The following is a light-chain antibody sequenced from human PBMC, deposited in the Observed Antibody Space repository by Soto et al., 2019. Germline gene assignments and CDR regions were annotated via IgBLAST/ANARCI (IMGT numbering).Light chain of an antibody. CDR3: QQTYTTLIT. J-gene: IGKJ5*01. CDR2: AAS. V-gene: IGKV1-39*01. CDR1: QNISSY. Sequence: DIQMTQSPSSLSTSLGERVTITCRASQNISSYLHWYQQKPGKAPKLLIYAASSLLSGVPSRFSGSRSGTDFTLTISSLQPEDFATYYCQQTYTTLITFGQGTRLEI.